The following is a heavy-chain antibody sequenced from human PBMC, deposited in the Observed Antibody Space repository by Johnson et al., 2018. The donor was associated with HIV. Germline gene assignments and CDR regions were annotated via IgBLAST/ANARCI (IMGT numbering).Heavy chain of an antibody. CDR2: ISYDGSNK. CDR1: GFTVSSNY. J-gene: IGHJ3*02. CDR3: AKGRIVRALQAAFDI. V-gene: IGHV3-30*18. D-gene: IGHD1-26*01. Sequence: VQLVESGGGLVQPGGSLRLSCAASGFTVSSNYMSWVRQAPGKGLEWVALISYDGSNKYYADSVQGRFTISRDNSKNTLYLQMNSRRAEDTAVYYCAKGRIVRALQAAFDIWGQGTMVTVSS.